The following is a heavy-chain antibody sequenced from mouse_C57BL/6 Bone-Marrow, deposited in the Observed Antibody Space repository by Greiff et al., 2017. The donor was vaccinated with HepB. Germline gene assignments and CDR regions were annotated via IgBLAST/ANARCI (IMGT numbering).Heavy chain of an antibody. CDR1: GFNIKDDY. J-gene: IGHJ3*01. CDR2: IDPENGDT. D-gene: IGHD2-3*01. CDR3: TSDGYYPAWFAY. Sequence: VQLQQSGAVLVRPGASVKLSCTASGFNIKDDYMHWVKQRPEQGLEWIGWIDPENGDTEYASKFQGKATITADTSSNTAYLQLSSLTSEDTAVYYCTSDGYYPAWFAYWGQGTLVTVSA. V-gene: IGHV14-4*01.